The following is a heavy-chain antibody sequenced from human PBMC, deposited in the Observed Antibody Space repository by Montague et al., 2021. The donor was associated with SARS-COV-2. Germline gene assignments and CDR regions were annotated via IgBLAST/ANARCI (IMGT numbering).Heavy chain of an antibody. J-gene: IGHJ6*02. CDR3: ARNLVVHYWYGMDV. CDR2: INYSGST. V-gene: IGHV4-59*01. Sequence: SETLSLTCTVAGGSISSYYCCWIRQPPGKGLGWIGYINYSGSTNYNPSLKSRVTISVDTSKNQFSLNLSSVTAADTAVYYCARNLVVHYWYGMDVWGQGTTVTVSS. D-gene: IGHD2-15*01. CDR1: GGSISSYY.